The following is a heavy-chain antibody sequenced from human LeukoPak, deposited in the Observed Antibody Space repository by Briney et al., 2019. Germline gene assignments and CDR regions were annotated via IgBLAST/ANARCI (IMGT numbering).Heavy chain of an antibody. CDR1: GYTFTGYY. Sequence: ASVKVSCKASGYTFTGYYMHWVRQAPGQGLEWMGWINPNSGGTNYAQKFQGRVTMTRDTSISTAYMELSRLRSEDTAVYYCARGRRNGDFWSGYDIDYWGQGILVTVSS. CDR3: ARGRRNGDFWSGYDIDY. CDR2: INPNSGGT. D-gene: IGHD3-3*01. J-gene: IGHJ4*02. V-gene: IGHV1-2*02.